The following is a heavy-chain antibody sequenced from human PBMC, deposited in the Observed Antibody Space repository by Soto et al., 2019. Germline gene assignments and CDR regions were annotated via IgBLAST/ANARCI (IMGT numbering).Heavy chain of an antibody. J-gene: IGHJ4*02. V-gene: IGHV4-39*01. Sequence: QLQLQESGPGLVKPSETLSLTCTVSGGSISSSSYYWGWIRQPPGKGLEWIGSIYYSGSTYYNPSLKSRVTISVDTSKNQFSLMLSSVTAADTAVYYCARTVVTAIYYFDYWGQGTLVTVSS. CDR3: ARTVVTAIYYFDY. CDR2: IYYSGST. CDR1: GGSISSSSYY. D-gene: IGHD2-21*02.